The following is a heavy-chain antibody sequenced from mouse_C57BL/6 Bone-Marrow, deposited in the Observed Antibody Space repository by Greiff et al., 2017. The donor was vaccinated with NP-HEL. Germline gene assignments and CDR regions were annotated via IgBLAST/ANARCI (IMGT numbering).Heavy chain of an antibody. CDR2: IYPRSGNT. D-gene: IGHD1-1*01. J-gene: IGHJ2*01. V-gene: IGHV1-81*01. CDR1: GYTFTSYG. CDR3: ARFYYYGSSLRFDY. Sequence: QVQLKQSGAELARPGASVKLSCKASGYTFTSYGISWVKQRTGQGLEWIGEIYPRSGNTYYNEKFKGKATLTADKSSSTAYMELRSLTSEDSAVYFCARFYYYGSSLRFDYWGQGTTLTVSS.